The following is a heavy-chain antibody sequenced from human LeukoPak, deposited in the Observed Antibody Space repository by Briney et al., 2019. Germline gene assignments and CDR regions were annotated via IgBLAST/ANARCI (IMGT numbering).Heavy chain of an antibody. Sequence: GGSLRLSCAASGFTFSSYGMHWVRQAPGKGLEWVAFIRYDGSNKYYADSVKGRFTISRDNSKNTLYLQMNSLRAEDTAVYYCASLVEMATAGGYWGQGTLVTVSS. CDR1: GFTFSSYG. J-gene: IGHJ4*02. CDR3: ASLVEMATAGGY. CDR2: IRYDGSNK. V-gene: IGHV3-30*02. D-gene: IGHD5-24*01.